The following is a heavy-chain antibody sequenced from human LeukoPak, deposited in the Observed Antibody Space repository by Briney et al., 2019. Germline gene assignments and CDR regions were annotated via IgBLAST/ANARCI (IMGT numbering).Heavy chain of an antibody. CDR1: GGSISTYY. D-gene: IGHD4-11*01. CDR3: ARAQVDYNNGPGSRGYYSYGMDV. V-gene: IGHV4-59*01. Sequence: SETLSLTCIVSGGSISTYYGNWIRQAPGKGLEWIGYIYYSGSTNYNPSLKSRVAMSVDTSRNQFSLKLSSVTAADTAVYYCARAQVDYNNGPGSRGYYSYGMDVWGRGTTVTVSS. CDR2: IYYSGST. J-gene: IGHJ6*02.